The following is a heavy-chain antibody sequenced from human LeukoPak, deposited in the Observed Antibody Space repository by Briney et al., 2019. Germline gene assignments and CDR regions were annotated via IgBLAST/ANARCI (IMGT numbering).Heavy chain of an antibody. J-gene: IGHJ6*03. V-gene: IGHV3-23*01. CDR2: ISGSGGRT. D-gene: IGHD6-13*01. Sequence: GGSLRLSCAASGFTFSNYAMSWVRQAPGKGLEWVSVISGSGGRTYYADSVKGRFTISRDNSKNTLYLQMNSLRAEDTAVYYCAKESKGSSWFTGYYYYYYMDVWGKGTTVTVSS. CDR1: GFTFSNYA. CDR3: AKESKGSSWFTGYYYYYYMDV.